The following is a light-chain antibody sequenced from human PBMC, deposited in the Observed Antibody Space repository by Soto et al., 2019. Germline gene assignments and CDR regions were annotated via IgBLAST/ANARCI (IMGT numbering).Light chain of an antibody. J-gene: IGKJ5*01. Sequence: EFVLTQSPGTLSLSPGERATLSCRASQSVSSSHLAWYQQKPGQAPRLLIYDASSRATGIPDRFSGSGSRTDFTLTISRLEPEDFAVYYCQQYGSSPPITFGQGTRLEIK. CDR3: QQYGSSPPIT. V-gene: IGKV3-20*01. CDR2: DAS. CDR1: QSVSSSH.